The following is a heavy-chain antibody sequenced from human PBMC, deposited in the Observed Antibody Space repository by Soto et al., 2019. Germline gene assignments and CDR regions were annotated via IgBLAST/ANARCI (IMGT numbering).Heavy chain of an antibody. CDR1: GFSFSNYA. Sequence: ESGGGLVQPGGSLRLSCAASGFSFSNYALTWVRRAPGKGLEWVSVISGSAATIHYADSVKGRFTISRDNSKNTLYLQMNSLRAEDTAVYYCAKGRKGYYDTIGSPCAFDIWGQGTMVTVSS. V-gene: IGHV3-23*01. CDR2: ISGSAATI. J-gene: IGHJ3*02. CDR3: AKGRKGYYDTIGSPCAFDI. D-gene: IGHD3-22*01.